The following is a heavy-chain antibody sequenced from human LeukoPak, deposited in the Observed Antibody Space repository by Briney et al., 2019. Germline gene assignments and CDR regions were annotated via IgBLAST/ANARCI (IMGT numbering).Heavy chain of an antibody. D-gene: IGHD3-10*01. CDR3: ARDGLLWFGGSPYYFDY. CDR2: ISSSSSYI. Sequence: TGGSLRLSCAASGFTFSSYSMNWVRQAPGKGLEWVSSISSSSSYIYYADSVKGRFTISRDNAKNSLYLQMNSLRAEDTAVYYCARDGLLWFGGSPYYFDYWGQGTLVTVSS. V-gene: IGHV3-21*01. J-gene: IGHJ4*02. CDR1: GFTFSSYS.